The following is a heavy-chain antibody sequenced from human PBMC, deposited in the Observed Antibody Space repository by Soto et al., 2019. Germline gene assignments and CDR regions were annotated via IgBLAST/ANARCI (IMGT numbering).Heavy chain of an antibody. D-gene: IGHD6-13*01. V-gene: IGHV4-39*01. CDR1: GGSISSSSFH. CDR3: ARRERAAGTDWWFDP. J-gene: IGHJ5*02. Sequence: SETLSLTCAVSGGSISSSSFHWGWIRQPPGKGLEWIGSIYYSGSTYYSPSLKSRVTISVDTSKNQFSLKLSSVTAADTAVYYCARRERAAGTDWWFDPWGQGTLVTVPQ. CDR2: IYYSGST.